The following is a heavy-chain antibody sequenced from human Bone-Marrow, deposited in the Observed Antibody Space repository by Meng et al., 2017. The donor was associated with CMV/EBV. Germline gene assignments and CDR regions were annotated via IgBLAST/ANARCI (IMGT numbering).Heavy chain of an antibody. CDR1: GVPFSGDV. V-gene: IGHV4-34*01. CDR3: APGFRSWSGSYSS. Sequence: QSVAELFKTLATRSSPSGFSGVPFSGDVVWVRQPPGKGLEWIGEITHHESTNYNVSLKSRVTISIDTSKNQVLLKLSSVAATDTAIYYCAPGFRSWSGSYSSWGQGTLVTVSS. D-gene: IGHD1-26*01. J-gene: IGHJ4*02. CDR2: ITHHEST.